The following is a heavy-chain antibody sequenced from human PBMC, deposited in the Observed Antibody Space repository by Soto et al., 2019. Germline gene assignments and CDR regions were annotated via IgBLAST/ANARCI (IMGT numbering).Heavy chain of an antibody. V-gene: IGHV1-46*01. CDR2: IIPMGGRT. J-gene: IGHJ1*01. D-gene: IGHD6-13*01. CDR3: ARDLAAGAL. Sequence: QEQLVQSGAEGKEPGASVKVSCKASGYTFINYYIHWVRQAPGQGLEWMAIIIPMGGRTNYALELKGRVNMKSDTSTSTVYMELSSLRFEDTAMFYCARDLAAGALWCQGTLVTVSS. CDR1: GYTFINYY.